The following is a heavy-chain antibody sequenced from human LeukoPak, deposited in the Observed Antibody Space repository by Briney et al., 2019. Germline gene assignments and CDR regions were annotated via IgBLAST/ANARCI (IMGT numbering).Heavy chain of an antibody. CDR2: INHSGST. Sequence: SETLSLTCAVYGGSFSGYYWSWIRQPPGKGLEWIGEINHSGSTNYNPSLKSRVTISVDTSKNQFSLKLSSVTAADTAVYYCARAYDSSGYPIDYWGQGTLVTVSS. V-gene: IGHV4-34*01. J-gene: IGHJ4*02. CDR3: ARAYDSSGYPIDY. CDR1: GGSFSGYY. D-gene: IGHD3-22*01.